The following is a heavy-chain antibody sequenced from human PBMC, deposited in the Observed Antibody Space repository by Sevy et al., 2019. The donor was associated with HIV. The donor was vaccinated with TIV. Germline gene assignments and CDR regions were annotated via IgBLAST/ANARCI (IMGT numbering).Heavy chain of an antibody. D-gene: IGHD6-13*01. CDR1: GYTFTSNY. CDR2: INPSGVSA. CDR3: ARDRAAAGKKYYYYGMDV. J-gene: IGHJ6*02. Sequence: APVKVSCKASGYTFTSNYMHWVRQAPGQGLEWMGIINPSGVSASYAQKFQGRVTVTRDTSTSTVYMELSSLRSEDTDVYYCARDRAAAGKKYYYYGMDVWGQGTTVTVSS. V-gene: IGHV1-46*01.